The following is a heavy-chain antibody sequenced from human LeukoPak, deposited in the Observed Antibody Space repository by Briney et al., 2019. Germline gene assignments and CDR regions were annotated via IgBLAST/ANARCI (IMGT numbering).Heavy chain of an antibody. J-gene: IGHJ4*02. CDR2: IWYDGSNK. Sequence: GSLRLSCAASGFTFSSYGMHWVRQAPGKGREWVAVIWYDGSNKYYADSVKGRFTISRDNSKNTLYLQMNSLRAEDTAVYYCARDQGPIQQLVPFDYWGQGTLVTVSS. V-gene: IGHV3-33*01. D-gene: IGHD6-13*01. CDR3: ARDQGPIQQLVPFDY. CDR1: GFTFSSYG.